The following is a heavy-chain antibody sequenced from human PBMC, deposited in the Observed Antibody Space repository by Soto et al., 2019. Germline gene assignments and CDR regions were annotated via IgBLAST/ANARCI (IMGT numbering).Heavy chain of an antibody. CDR1: GYTFTGYY. CDR2: INPNSGGT. Sequence: GASVKVSCKASGYTFTGYYMHWVRQAPGQGLEWMGWINPNSGGTNYAQKFQGWVTMTRDTSISTAYMELSRLRSDDTAVYYCAREALSHYYGSGSFPYYYYYMDVWGQGTTVTVSS. V-gene: IGHV1-2*04. D-gene: IGHD3-10*01. CDR3: AREALSHYYGSGSFPYYYYYMDV. J-gene: IGHJ6*03.